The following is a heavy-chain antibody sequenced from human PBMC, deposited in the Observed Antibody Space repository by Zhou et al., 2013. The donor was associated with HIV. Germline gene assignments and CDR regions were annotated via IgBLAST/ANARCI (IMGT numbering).Heavy chain of an antibody. CDR1: GYSISSGSY. V-gene: IGHV4-38-2*02. CDR2: IHHSGTT. CDR3: ARDQAYGSLDY. Sequence: QVQLQESGPGLVKPSETLSLTCAVSGYSISSGSYWGWIRQPPGKGLEWIGSIHHSGTTYYNPSLKSRVAISADTSKNQFSLKLSSVTAADTAVYYCARDQAYGSLDYWGQGTLVTVSS. J-gene: IGHJ4*02. D-gene: IGHD1-26*01.